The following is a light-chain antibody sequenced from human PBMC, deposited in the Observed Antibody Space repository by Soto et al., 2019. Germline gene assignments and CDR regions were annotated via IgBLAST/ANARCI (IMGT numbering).Light chain of an antibody. Sequence: DVQRTQSPSSLSASVGERVTITFRASQSISTYLNWYQHKPGKAPNLLIFAASSLQSGVPSRFSGSGSGAEFTLTISSLQPEDFATYYCQQTYSSLTFGQGTRLEIK. CDR2: AAS. V-gene: IGKV1-39*01. CDR1: QSISTY. J-gene: IGKJ5*01. CDR3: QQTYSSLT.